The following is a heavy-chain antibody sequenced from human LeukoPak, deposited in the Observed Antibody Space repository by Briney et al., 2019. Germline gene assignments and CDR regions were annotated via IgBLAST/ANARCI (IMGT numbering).Heavy chain of an antibody. CDR1: GFTFSSYG. Sequence: GGSLRLSCAASGFTFSSYGMHWVRQAPGKGLEWVAVISYDGSNKYYVDSVKGRFTISRDNSKNTLYLQMNSLRAEDTAVYYCARNYYDSSAYYYFDYWGREPWSPSPQ. CDR3: ARNYYDSSAYYYFDY. J-gene: IGHJ4*02. V-gene: IGHV3-30*03. CDR2: ISYDGSNK. D-gene: IGHD3-22*01.